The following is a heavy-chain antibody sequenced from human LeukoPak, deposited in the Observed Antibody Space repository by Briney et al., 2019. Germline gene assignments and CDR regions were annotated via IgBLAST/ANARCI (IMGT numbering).Heavy chain of an antibody. CDR1: GFTFDDYA. CDR3: AKIYSYGRQNYFDY. CDR2: ISWNSGNK. Sequence: GGSLRLSCAASGFTFDDYAMHWVRQAPGKGLEWVSGISWNSGNKGYADSVKGRFTISRDNAKNSLYLQMNSLRAEDTALYYCAKIYSYGRQNYFDYWGQGTLVTVSS. D-gene: IGHD5-18*01. V-gene: IGHV3-9*01. J-gene: IGHJ4*02.